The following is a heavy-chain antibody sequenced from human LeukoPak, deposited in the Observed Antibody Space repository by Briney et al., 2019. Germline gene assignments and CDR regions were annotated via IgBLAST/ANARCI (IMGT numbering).Heavy chain of an antibody. Sequence: ASVKVSCKASGYTISGYYMFWVRQAPGQGLEWMGRINLNSGDTNYAQKFQGRVTLTRDTSITTAYMELRGLISDDTAVYYCARGHSTSSSFDYWGQGTLVTVSS. CDR1: GYTISGYY. CDR3: ARGHSTSSSFDY. J-gene: IGHJ4*02. V-gene: IGHV1-2*02. CDR2: INLNSGDT. D-gene: IGHD6-6*01.